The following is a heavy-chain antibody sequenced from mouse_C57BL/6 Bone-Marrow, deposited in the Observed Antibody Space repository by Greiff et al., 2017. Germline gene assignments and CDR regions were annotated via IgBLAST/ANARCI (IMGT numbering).Heavy chain of an antibody. Sequence: GGGLVQPKGSLTLSCAASGFTFNTYAMHWVRQAPGKGLEWVARIRSKSSNYATYYADSVKDRFTICRDDSQSMLYLQMNNLKTEDTAMYYCVREDYGSSYWYFDVWGTGTTVTVSS. CDR2: IRSKSSNYAT. CDR3: VREDYGSSYWYFDV. CDR1: GFTFNTYA. D-gene: IGHD1-1*01. J-gene: IGHJ1*03. V-gene: IGHV10-3*01.